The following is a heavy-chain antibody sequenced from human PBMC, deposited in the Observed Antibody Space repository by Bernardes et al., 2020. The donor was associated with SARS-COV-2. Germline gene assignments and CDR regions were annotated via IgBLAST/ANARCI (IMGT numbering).Heavy chain of an antibody. CDR2: ISAYNGNT. CDR3: ARELRTPLGGYVPGYYYYGLAV. D-gene: IGHD5-12*01. CDR1: GYTFTSYG. Sequence: ASVKVSCKASGYTFTSYGISWVRQAPGQGLEWRGWISAYNGNTNYAQKLHGRVTMTTDTSTSTAYIELRSLRSDDTAVYYCARELRTPLGGYVPGYYYYGLAVWGQGTTVTVSS. J-gene: IGHJ6*02. V-gene: IGHV1-18*01.